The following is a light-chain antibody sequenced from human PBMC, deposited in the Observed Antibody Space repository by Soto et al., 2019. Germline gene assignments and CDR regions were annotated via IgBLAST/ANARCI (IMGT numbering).Light chain of an antibody. V-gene: IGKV1-9*01. CDR3: QQYNTSPLT. CDR2: GAS. J-gene: IGKJ5*01. Sequence: DIELTQSPCTLSLSAGDRATLTCRASQSISSYLAWYQQKPGKAPKLLIYGASTLEGGVPYRFSGSGSGTDFTLTISSLQPEDFATYYCQQYNTSPLTFGQGTRLEIK. CDR1: QSISSY.